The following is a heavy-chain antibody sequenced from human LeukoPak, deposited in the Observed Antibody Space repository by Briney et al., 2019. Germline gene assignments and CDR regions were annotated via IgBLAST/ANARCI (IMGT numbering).Heavy chain of an antibody. J-gene: IGHJ3*01. V-gene: IGHV4-59*08. CDR3: ARGEAAAFDP. Sequence: SETLSLTCTVSGGSISSYYWSWIRQPPGKGLEWIGYIYYSGSTNYNPSLKSRVTISVDTSKNQFSLKLSSVTAADTAVYYCARGEAAAFDPWGQGTMVTVSS. CDR1: GGSISSYY. D-gene: IGHD6-13*01. CDR2: IYYSGST.